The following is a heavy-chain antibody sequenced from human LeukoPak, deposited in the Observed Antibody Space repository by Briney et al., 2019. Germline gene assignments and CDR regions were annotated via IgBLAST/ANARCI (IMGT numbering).Heavy chain of an antibody. CDR2: INWNGGST. J-gene: IGHJ4*02. V-gene: IGHV3-20*04. CDR3: VRLPYDSSGYYYWYYFDY. Sequence: GGSLRLSCAASGFTFDDYGMSWVRQAPGKGLEWVSSINWNGGSTGYADSVKGRFTISRDNAKNSLYLQMNSLRAEDTALYYCVRLPYDSSGYYYWYYFDYWGQGTLVTVSS. D-gene: IGHD3-22*01. CDR1: GFTFDDYG.